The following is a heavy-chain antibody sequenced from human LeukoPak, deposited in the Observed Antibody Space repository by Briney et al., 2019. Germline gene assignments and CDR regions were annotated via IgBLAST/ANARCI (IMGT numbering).Heavy chain of an antibody. J-gene: IGHJ6*03. D-gene: IGHD3-3*01. CDR3: ARTEGIFGVVKRRGYYMDV. CDR2: IIPLFPPA. V-gene: IGHV1-69*13. Sequence: GASVKVSCKSSGGSLTIYSMNWVRQAPGQGLEWMGGIIPLFPPANSAQKFQGRVTITADESTNTAYMELSSLRSEDTAVYYCARTEGIFGVVKRRGYYMDVWGKGTTVTVSS. CDR1: GGSLTIYS.